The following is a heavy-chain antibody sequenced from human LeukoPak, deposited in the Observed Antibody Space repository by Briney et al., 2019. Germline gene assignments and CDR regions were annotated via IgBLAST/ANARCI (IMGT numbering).Heavy chain of an antibody. J-gene: IGHJ4*02. Sequence: SEALSLTCTVSGYSISSGYYWGWIRQPPRKGLEWIGSIYHSGSTYYNPSLKSRVTISVDTSKNQFSLKLSSVTAADTAVYYCALYYDFWSGYYYWGQGTLVTVSS. CDR3: ALYYDFWSGYYY. CDR2: IYHSGST. CDR1: GYSISSGYY. V-gene: IGHV4-38-2*02. D-gene: IGHD3-3*01.